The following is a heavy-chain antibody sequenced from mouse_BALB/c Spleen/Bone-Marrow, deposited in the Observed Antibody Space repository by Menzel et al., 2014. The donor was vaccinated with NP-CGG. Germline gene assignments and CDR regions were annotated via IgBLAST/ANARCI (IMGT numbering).Heavy chain of an antibody. V-gene: IGHV1-4*01. J-gene: IGHJ2*01. Sequence: QVQLQQSGAELARPGASVKMSCKASGYTFTSYTMHWVKQRPGQGLEWIGFINPSSNYTNYNQKFKDKATLTADKSSSTAYMQLSSLTSEDSAVYYCARVLRRSLGYWGQGTTLTVSS. CDR2: INPSSNYT. CDR3: ARVLRRSLGY. D-gene: IGHD6-2*01. CDR1: GYTFTSYT.